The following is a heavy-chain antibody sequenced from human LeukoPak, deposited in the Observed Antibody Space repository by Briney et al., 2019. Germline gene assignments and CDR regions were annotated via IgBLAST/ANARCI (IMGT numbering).Heavy chain of an antibody. Sequence: GASVKVSCKASGYTLNKFGMSWVRQAPGQGLEWLGWINTYNGKTKLGEKFQGRVTMTTDTSTSTVYMELTSPRTDDTAVYFCARDTPQHLKRFDYWGQGTLVTVSS. J-gene: IGHJ4*02. D-gene: IGHD6-13*01. CDR1: GYTLNKFG. CDR3: ARDTPQHLKRFDY. V-gene: IGHV1-18*01. CDR2: INTYNGKT.